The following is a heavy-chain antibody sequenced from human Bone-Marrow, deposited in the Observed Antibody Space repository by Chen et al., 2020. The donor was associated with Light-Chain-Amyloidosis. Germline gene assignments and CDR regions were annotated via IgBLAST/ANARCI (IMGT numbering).Heavy chain of an antibody. D-gene: IGHD6-13*01. V-gene: IGHV4-34*01. CDR1: GGSISDFH. CDR3: VRGGRGQLVRGRFDY. Sequence: QVHLQQWGAGLLKPSETLSLTCAVYGGSISDFHWSWIRQPPGKGLEWIGEISHSGSTNYNPSLKSRVTISVDTSKNQFSLKLNSVTAADTAVYYCVRGGRGQLVRGRFDYWGQGTLVTVSS. J-gene: IGHJ4*02. CDR2: ISHSGST.